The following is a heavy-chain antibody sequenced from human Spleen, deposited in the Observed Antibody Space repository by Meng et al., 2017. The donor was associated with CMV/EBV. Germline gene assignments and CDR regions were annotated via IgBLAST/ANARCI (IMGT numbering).Heavy chain of an antibody. CDR2: IIPAGGIT. V-gene: IGHV1-69*04. D-gene: IGHD6-13*01. CDR3: ARDREVSAAVRLDY. CDR1: GCTFSNHS. J-gene: IGHJ4*02. Sequence: SGCTFSNHSISWVRQAPGQGPEWVGIIIPAGGITNYAEEIQGRVTIAADKSTSTAYMELGSLRSEDTAVYYCARDREVSAAVRLDYWGQGTLVTVSS.